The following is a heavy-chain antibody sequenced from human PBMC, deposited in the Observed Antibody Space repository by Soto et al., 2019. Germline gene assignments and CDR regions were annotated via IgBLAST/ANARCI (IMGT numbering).Heavy chain of an antibody. CDR3: ARGPGGFGDFSLDY. D-gene: IGHD3-10*01. V-gene: IGHV4-4*07. CDR1: GGSINSYY. CDR2: IYSGGST. Sequence: QVQLQESGPGLVKPSETLSLTCTVSGGSINSYYWSWIRQPAGKGLEWIGRIYSGGSTNYNPSLKSRLTVSVDTSMNQFSLKLTAVTAADRAVYYCARGPGGFGDFSLDYWGQGTLVTVSS. J-gene: IGHJ4*02.